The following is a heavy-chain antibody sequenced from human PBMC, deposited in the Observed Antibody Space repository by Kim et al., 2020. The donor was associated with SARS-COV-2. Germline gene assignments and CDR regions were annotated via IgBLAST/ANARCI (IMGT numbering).Heavy chain of an antibody. CDR1: GGSVSSGTYY. D-gene: IGHD3-9*01. Sequence: SETLSLTCTVSGGSVSSGTYYWSWIRQPPGKGLEWIGYIYYSGSTNYNPSLKSRVTISVDTSKNQFSLKLNSVTAADTAVYYCARGSATYYDILTTSYLDDESAFDNW. CDR2: IYYSGST. J-gene: IGHJ3*02. CDR3: ARGSATYYDILTTSYLDDESAFDN. V-gene: IGHV4-61*01.